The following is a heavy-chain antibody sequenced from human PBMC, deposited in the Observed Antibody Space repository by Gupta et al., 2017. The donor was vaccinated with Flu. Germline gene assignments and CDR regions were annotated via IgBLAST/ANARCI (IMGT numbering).Heavy chain of an antibody. CDR3: ARQGTPGALDN. CDR1: GYAFTRDH. Sequence: QEQLVQSGAEVKKPGTSVKVSCKASGYAFTRDHIPWVRQAPGQGIEWMGRIKPAFGGPNYSQKFQGRVTVTSDTSISTVYMELSSLTSDDTAIYYCARQGTPGALDNWGQGTLVTVSS. V-gene: IGHV1-2*06. CDR2: IKPAFGGP. D-gene: IGHD1-26*01. J-gene: IGHJ4*02.